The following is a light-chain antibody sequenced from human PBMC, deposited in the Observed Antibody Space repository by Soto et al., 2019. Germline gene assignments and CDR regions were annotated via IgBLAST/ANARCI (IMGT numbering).Light chain of an antibody. Sequence: EIVMTQSPATLSVSPGERATLSCRARQSVSSNLAWYQQKPGQAPRLLIYGASTRAAGIPARFSGSGSGTEFTLTSSSQQSEDSAVYFCQQYSTRWTFGPGTKVEIK. CDR3: QQYSTRWT. CDR2: GAS. V-gene: IGKV3-15*01. CDR1: QSVSSN. J-gene: IGKJ1*01.